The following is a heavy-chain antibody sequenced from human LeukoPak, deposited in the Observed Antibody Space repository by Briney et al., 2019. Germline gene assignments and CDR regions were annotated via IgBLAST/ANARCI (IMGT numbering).Heavy chain of an antibody. V-gene: IGHV3-53*01. Sequence: GGSLRLSCAASGFTFSSYSMNWVRQAPGKGLEWVSIIYSGGSTYYADSVKGRFTISRDNSRNTLYLRMNSLRAEDTAVYYCAKVPSYYYDSSGPEEYFQHWGQGTLVTVSS. CDR2: IYSGGST. J-gene: IGHJ1*01. D-gene: IGHD3-22*01. CDR3: AKVPSYYYDSSGPEEYFQH. CDR1: GFTFSSYS.